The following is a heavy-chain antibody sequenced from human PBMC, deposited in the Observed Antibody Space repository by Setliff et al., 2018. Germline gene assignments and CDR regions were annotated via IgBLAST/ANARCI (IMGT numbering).Heavy chain of an antibody. CDR1: GFAFSSHW. CDR3: ARGWLDNGWGFEL. V-gene: IGHV3-74*01. Sequence: PGGSLRLSCAASGFAFSSHWMHWVRQAPGKGLVWVSRISNDGTNTLYADSVKGRFTISRDNAKSTLSLQMGSLSTDDTAVYYCARGWLDNGWGFELWGQGTLVTVSS. D-gene: IGHD6-19*01. J-gene: IGHJ4*02. CDR2: ISNDGTNT.